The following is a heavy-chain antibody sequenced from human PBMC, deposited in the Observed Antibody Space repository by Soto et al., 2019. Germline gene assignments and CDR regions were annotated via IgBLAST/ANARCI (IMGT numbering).Heavy chain of an antibody. V-gene: IGHV3-30-3*01. CDR3: ARGGQIGYCSGGSCFIVDY. CDR2: ISHDGFKE. J-gene: IGHJ4*01. Sequence: GGSLRLSCAGSGFTFSDHAIHWVRQAPGKGLEWVAVISHDGFKEFYADSVRGRFTISKDNSKNTLYLQMNGLRAEDTAVYYCARGGQIGYCSGGSCFIVDYWGHGTLVTVSS. CDR1: GFTFSDHA. D-gene: IGHD2-15*01.